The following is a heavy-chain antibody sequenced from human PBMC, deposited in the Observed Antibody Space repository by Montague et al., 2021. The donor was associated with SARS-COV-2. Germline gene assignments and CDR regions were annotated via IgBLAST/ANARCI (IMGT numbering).Heavy chain of an antibody. Sequence: SETLSLTCAVYGGSFSGYHWNWIRQPPGKGLEWIGEINHGGITNYNPSLKSRLTISADTSKNQFSLKLTSVAAADTAVYYCARLRDGVVPSPIPGVGPYYSYYFIDVWGKGTTVTVSS. CDR2: INHGGIT. V-gene: IGHV4-34*01. CDR1: GGSFSGYH. CDR3: ARLRDGVVPSPIPGVGPYYSYYFIDV. D-gene: IGHD2-15*01. J-gene: IGHJ6*03.